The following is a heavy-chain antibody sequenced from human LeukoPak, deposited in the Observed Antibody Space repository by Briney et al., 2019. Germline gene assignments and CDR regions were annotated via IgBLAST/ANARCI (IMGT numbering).Heavy chain of an antibody. V-gene: IGHV4-34*01. J-gene: IGHJ4*02. CDR2: INHSGST. Sequence: SETLSLTCAVYGGSFSGYYGSWIRQPPGKGLEWIGEINHSGSTNYNPSLKSRVTISVDTSKNQFSLKLSSVTAADTAVYYCARSLEAMGRIIDYWGQGTLVTVSS. D-gene: IGHD5-18*01. CDR1: GGSFSGYY. CDR3: ARSLEAMGRIIDY.